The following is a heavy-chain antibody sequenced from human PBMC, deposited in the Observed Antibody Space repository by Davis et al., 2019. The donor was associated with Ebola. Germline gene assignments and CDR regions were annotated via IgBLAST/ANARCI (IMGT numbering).Heavy chain of an antibody. V-gene: IGHV3-23*01. D-gene: IGHD3-10*01. J-gene: IGHJ4*02. CDR1: GFTFNNYA. Sequence: GESLKISCATSGFTFNNYAMTWVRQAPGKGLEWVSVVKSDSNTYYAGSVKGRFTVSRDNSKNTLHLQMNGLRAEDTAVYYCAAEGRSSRPGYWGQGTLVTVS. CDR3: AAEGRSSRPGY. CDR2: VKSDSNT.